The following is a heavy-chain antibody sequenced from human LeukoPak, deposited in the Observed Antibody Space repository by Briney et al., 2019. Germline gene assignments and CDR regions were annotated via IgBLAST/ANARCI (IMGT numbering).Heavy chain of an antibody. J-gene: IGHJ4*02. CDR1: GLTFSGSW. CDR2: INQDGSEN. CDR3: ARVLRPMASQYYFDY. Sequence: PGGSLRLSCAAPGLTFSGSWMSWVRQAPGKGLEWVASINQDGSENYYVDSVEGRFTISRDNAKNSLYLQMNSLRVEDTAVYYCARVLRPMASQYYFDYWGQGTLVTVSS. D-gene: IGHD3-10*01. V-gene: IGHV3-7*05.